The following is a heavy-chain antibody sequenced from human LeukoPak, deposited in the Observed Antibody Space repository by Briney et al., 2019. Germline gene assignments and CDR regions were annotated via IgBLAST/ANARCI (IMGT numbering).Heavy chain of an antibody. Sequence: PGGSLRLSCAASGFTFSNYWMSWVRQAPGKGLEWVANIKQDGTGKYYVDSMEGRFTISRDNGKNSLDLEINSLRAEDTAVYYCARVGYNNNLDVWGKGTTVTVSS. D-gene: IGHD5-24*01. J-gene: IGHJ6*04. V-gene: IGHV3-7*01. CDR1: GFTFSNYW. CDR3: ARVGYNNNLDV. CDR2: IKQDGTGK.